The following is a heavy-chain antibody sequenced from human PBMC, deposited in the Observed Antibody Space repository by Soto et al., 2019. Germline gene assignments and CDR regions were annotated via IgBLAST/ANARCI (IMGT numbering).Heavy chain of an antibody. CDR2: IYYSGST. Sequence: SETLSLTCTISGGSISSYYWSWIRQPPGKGLEWIGYIYYSGSTKYNPSLESRVTISVDTSKNQFSLTLTSVTAADTAVYYCARGAYYFDYWGQGTLVTVSS. D-gene: IGHD1-26*01. CDR3: ARGAYYFDY. J-gene: IGHJ4*02. V-gene: IGHV4-59*01. CDR1: GGSISSYY.